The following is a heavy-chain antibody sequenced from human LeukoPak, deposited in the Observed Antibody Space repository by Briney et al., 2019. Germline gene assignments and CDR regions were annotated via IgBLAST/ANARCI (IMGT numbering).Heavy chain of an antibody. V-gene: IGHV3-15*07. J-gene: IGHJ3*02. CDR1: GFIFTNAW. Sequence: GGSLRLSCAASGFIFTNAWMNWVRQAPGKGLEWVARIKSKVGGGTIDYTAPVKGRFTISRDDSKNTVDLQMNSLKVEDTAVYYCTTGGGYYALDIWGQGTMVTVSS. CDR3: TTGGGYYALDI. CDR2: IKSKVGGGTI. D-gene: IGHD3-22*01.